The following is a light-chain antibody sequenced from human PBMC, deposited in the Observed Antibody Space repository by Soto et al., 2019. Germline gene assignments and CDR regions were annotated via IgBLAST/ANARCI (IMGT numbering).Light chain of an antibody. J-gene: IGKJ1*01. Sequence: DIVMTQSPDSLAVSLGERASINCKSSQSVIHSSNNKNYLAWYQQKPGQPPKLLIYWASTRESGVPDRFSGSGSGTDFTLTISSLQAEDVAVYFCQQYYGTLWTFGQGTKVEI. CDR1: QSVIHSSNNKNY. CDR3: QQYYGTLWT. CDR2: WAS. V-gene: IGKV4-1*01.